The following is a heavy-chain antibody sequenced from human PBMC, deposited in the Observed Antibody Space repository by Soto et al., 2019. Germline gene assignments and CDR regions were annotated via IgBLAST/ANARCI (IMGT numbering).Heavy chain of an antibody. CDR1: GYTFTNYG. J-gene: IGHJ3*02. CDR2: ISGYNAKT. D-gene: IGHD2-15*01. Sequence: QVQQVQSGAEVKKPGASVKVSCKASGYTFTNYGIDWVRQAPGQGLEWMGWISGYNAKTNYAQKLQGRVTMTTDTSTNTAHMELRSLRSDDTAVYYCAREGDIVGLDAFDIWGQGTMVIVSS. CDR3: AREGDIVGLDAFDI. V-gene: IGHV1-18*04.